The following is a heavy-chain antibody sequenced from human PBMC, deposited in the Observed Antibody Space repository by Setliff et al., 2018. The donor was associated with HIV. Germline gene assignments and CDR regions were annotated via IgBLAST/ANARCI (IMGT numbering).Heavy chain of an antibody. J-gene: IGHJ4*02. D-gene: IGHD3-22*01. Sequence: ASVKVSCKASGYTSTSYGISWVRQAPGQGLEWMGWISAYNGNTNYAQKLQGRVTMTTDTSTSTAYMELRSLRTDDTAVYYCARGMDYYDTSGYYQYYFDYWGQGTLVTVSS. CDR2: ISAYNGNT. CDR1: GYTSTSYG. V-gene: IGHV1-18*01. CDR3: ARGMDYYDTSGYYQYYFDY.